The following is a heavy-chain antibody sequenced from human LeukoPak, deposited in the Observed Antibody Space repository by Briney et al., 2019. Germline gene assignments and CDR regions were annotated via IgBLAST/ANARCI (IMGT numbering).Heavy chain of an antibody. J-gene: IGHJ6*03. V-gene: IGHV3-23*01. D-gene: IGHD1-26*01. Sequence: GGSLRLSCAASGFTFSSFTMIWVRQAPGKGLEWVSSISHTDVPSHYADSVRGRFSISRDNSKNTLYLQMNSLRAEDTAVYYCARVNGPSGSYVPYYYYYMDVWGKGTTVTVSS. CDR3: ARVNGPSGSYVPYYYYYMDV. CDR2: ISHTDVPS. CDR1: GFTFSSFT.